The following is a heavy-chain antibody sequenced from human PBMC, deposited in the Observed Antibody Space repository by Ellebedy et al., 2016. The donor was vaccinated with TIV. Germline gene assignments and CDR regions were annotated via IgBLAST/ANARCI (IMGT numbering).Heavy chain of an antibody. V-gene: IGHV3-7*04. CDR3: ARENWYNDY. J-gene: IGHJ4*02. CDR2: INQDGSEK. Sequence: GESLKISCAASGFTFTTFWMSWVRQAPGKGLEWVGNINQDGSEKCYGDSVKGRFTTSRDNAKTSVYLQMNSLRAEDTAVYYCARENWYNDYWGQGTLVTVSS. D-gene: IGHD1/OR15-1a*01. CDR1: GFTFTTFW.